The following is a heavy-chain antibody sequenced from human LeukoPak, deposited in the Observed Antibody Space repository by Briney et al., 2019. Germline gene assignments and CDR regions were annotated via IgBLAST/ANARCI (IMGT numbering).Heavy chain of an antibody. CDR3: ATRETGSYYYYMDV. CDR1: GGSISSYY. V-gene: IGHV4-4*07. Sequence: SETLSLTCTVSGGSISSYYWSWIRQPAGKGLEWIGRIYTSGSTNYNPSLKSRVTMSVDTSKNQFSLKLSSATAADTAVYYCATRETGSYYYYMDVWGKGTTVTVSS. J-gene: IGHJ6*03. CDR2: IYTSGST. D-gene: IGHD1-1*01.